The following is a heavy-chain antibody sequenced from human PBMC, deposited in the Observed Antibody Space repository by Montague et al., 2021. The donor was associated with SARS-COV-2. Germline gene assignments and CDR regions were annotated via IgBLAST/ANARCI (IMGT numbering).Heavy chain of an antibody. CDR1: GVSISGYY. Sequence: SETLSLTCTVSGVSISGYYWSWIRRPPGRGLEWIGYVYYGGPTNYNPSLKSRVPISVDTSKNYFSLRLRSVTTADTAVYYCARTTKLQPFDFWGQGTLVTVSS. CDR3: ARTTKLQPFDF. D-gene: IGHD1-26*01. V-gene: IGHV4-59*13. CDR2: VYYGGPT. J-gene: IGHJ4*02.